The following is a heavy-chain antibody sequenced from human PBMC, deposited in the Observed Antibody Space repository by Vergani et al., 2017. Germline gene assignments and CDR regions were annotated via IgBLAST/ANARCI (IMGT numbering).Heavy chain of an antibody. Sequence: QVQLQQWGAGLLKPSETLSLTCAVYGGSFSGYYWSWIRQPPGKGLEWIGEINHSGSTNYNPSLKSRVTISVDTSKNQFSLKLSSVTAADTAVYYCARFVAVRGVNQYYYYGMDVWGQG. CDR1: GGSFSGYY. CDR3: ARFVAVRGVNQYYYYGMDV. D-gene: IGHD3-10*01. V-gene: IGHV4-34*01. CDR2: INHSGST. J-gene: IGHJ6*02.